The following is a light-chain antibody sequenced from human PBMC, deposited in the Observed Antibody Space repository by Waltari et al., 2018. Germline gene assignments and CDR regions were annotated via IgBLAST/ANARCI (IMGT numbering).Light chain of an antibody. CDR3: LRYYGVAQWV. CDR2: TKN. J-gene: IGLJ3*02. Sequence: QTVVTQEPSLTVSPGETVTLTCASSTGAVTSGYYPNWFQQYTGQAPRSLLYTKNNSPSGPPARFSGSLLGCKAGLALSGVKPEDEADYYCLRYYGVAQWVFGGGTRLTVL. CDR1: TGAVTSGYY. V-gene: IGLV7-43*01.